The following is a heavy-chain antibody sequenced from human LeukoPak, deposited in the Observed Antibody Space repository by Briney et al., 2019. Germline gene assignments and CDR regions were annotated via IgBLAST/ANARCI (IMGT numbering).Heavy chain of an antibody. CDR2: IYYSGST. V-gene: IGHV4-34*01. CDR1: GGSFSGYY. CDR3: ASGSRGSSGYYYAPDDAFDI. Sequence: SETLSLTCAVYGGSFSGYYWGWIRQPPGKGLEWIGSIYYSGSTYYNPSLKSRVTISVDTSKNQFSLKLSSVTAADTAVYYCASGSRGSSGYYYAPDDAFDIWGQGTMVTVSS. D-gene: IGHD3-22*01. J-gene: IGHJ3*02.